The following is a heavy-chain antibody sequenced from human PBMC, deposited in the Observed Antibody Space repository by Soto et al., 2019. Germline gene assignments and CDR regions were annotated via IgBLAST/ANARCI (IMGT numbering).Heavy chain of an antibody. CDR1: GASFRPYD. Sequence: QVQLQQWGAGLLKPSETLSLTCTVSGASFRPYDWSWIRQSPGKGLEWIGELNEGGTINYNPSLKSRVTVSVDTSKSQFSLNLKSVTAADTAIYYCAKYRGGGFYSLDYWGQGSLVIVSS. D-gene: IGHD2-21*01. J-gene: IGHJ4*02. CDR3: AKYRGGGFYSLDY. CDR2: LNEGGTI. V-gene: IGHV4-34*01.